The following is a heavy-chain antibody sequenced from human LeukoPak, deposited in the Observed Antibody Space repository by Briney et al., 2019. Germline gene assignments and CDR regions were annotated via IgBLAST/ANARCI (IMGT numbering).Heavy chain of an antibody. Sequence: GGSLRLSCAASGFTFSSYSMSWVRQGPGTGLEWVSAISGSGDTTFYADSVKGRFTISRDNSKKTLYLQVNSLRAEDTAVYFCAKELTTERTPGVDSWGQGTLVTVSS. V-gene: IGHV3-23*01. D-gene: IGHD4-17*01. CDR3: AKELTTERTPGVDS. J-gene: IGHJ4*02. CDR2: ISGSGDTT. CDR1: GFTFSSYS.